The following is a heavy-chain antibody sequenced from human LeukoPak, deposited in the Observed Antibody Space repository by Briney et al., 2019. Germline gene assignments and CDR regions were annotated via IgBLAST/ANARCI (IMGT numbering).Heavy chain of an antibody. D-gene: IGHD1-26*01. CDR2: ISYDGSNK. CDR3: AKALSIVGANRDY. Sequence: GGSLRLSCAASGFTFSNAYMNWVRQAPGKGLEWVAVISYDGSNKYYADSVTGRFTISRDNSKNTLYLQMNSLRAEDTAVYYCAKALSIVGANRDYWGQGTLVTVSS. V-gene: IGHV3-30*18. J-gene: IGHJ4*02. CDR1: GFTFSNAY.